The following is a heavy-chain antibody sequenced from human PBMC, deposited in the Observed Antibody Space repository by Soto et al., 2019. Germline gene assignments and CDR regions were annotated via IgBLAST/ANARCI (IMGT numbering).Heavy chain of an antibody. V-gene: IGHV1-18*01. CDR2: ISAHNGNT. CDR1: GYDFTTYG. J-gene: IGHJ4*02. Sequence: QVHLVQSGAEVKKPGASVKVSCKGSGYDFTTYGITSGRQAPGQGLEWMAWISAHNGNTDYAQKLQGRVTVTRDTSTSTAYMELRSLRSDDTAMYYCARGRYGDYWGQGALVTVSS. CDR3: ARGRYGDY. D-gene: IGHD1-1*01.